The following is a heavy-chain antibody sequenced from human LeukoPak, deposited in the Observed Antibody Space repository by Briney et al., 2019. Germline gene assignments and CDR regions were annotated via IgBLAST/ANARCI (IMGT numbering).Heavy chain of an antibody. CDR2: IDPSDSYT. CDR3: ARWVRDFDY. CDR1: GYSFTNYW. Sequence: GSLKISCKGSGYSFTNYWISWVRQMPGKGLEWMGRIDPSDSYTNYSPSFQGHVTTSADKSISTAYLQWSSLKASDTAMYYCARWVRDFDYWGQGTLVTVSS. V-gene: IGHV5-10-1*01. J-gene: IGHJ4*02. D-gene: IGHD4-23*01.